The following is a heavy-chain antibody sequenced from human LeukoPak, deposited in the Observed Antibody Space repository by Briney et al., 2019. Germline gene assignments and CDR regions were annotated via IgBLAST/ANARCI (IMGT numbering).Heavy chain of an antibody. CDR1: GGTFSSYA. D-gene: IGHD3-10*01. J-gene: IGHJ4*02. CDR2: IIPIFGTA. CDR3: AKGELLLWFGELDY. V-gene: IGHV1-69*01. Sequence: ASVKVSCKASGGTFSSYAISWVRQAPGQGLEWMGGIIPIFGTANYAQKFQGRVTITADESTSTAYMELSSLRSEDTAVYYCAKGELLLWFGELDYWGQGTLVTVS.